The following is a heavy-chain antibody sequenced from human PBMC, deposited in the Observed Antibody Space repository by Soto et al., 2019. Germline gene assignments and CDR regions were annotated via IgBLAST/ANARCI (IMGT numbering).Heavy chain of an antibody. CDR2: INPNSGGT. J-gene: IGHJ4*02. V-gene: IGHV1-2*04. CDR1: GYTFTGYY. D-gene: IGHD6-19*01. Sequence: GASVKVSCKASGYTFTGYYMHWVRQAPGQGLEWMGWINPNSGGTNYAQKFQGWVTMTRDTSISTAYMELSRLRSDDTAVYYCARDSSTGYSSGWYLDYWGQGTLVTVSS. CDR3: ARDSSTGYSSGWYLDY.